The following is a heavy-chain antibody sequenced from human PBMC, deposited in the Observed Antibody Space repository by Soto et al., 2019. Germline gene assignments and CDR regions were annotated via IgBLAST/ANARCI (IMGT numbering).Heavy chain of an antibody. Sequence: SVKVSCKASGGTFSSYAISWVRQAPGQGLEWMGGIIPIFGTANYAQKFQGRVTITADKSTSTAYMELSSLRAEDTAVYYCAKEGSGYYPGFVGNYFGYWGQGTLVTVSS. CDR3: AKEGSGYYPGFVGNYFGY. D-gene: IGHD3-22*01. CDR2: IIPIFGTA. CDR1: GGTFSSYA. J-gene: IGHJ4*02. V-gene: IGHV1-69*06.